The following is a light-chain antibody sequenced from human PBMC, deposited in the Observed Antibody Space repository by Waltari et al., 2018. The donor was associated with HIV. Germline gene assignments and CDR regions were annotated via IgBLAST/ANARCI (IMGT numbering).Light chain of an antibody. Sequence: DIQMTQYPSSVSASVGDRVTITCQAKQDNSYYVNWYVQKPGKSPRLLVYRASNLEVWVSTTFSASGSGTLFALTIEHVQAEDKGTYYCQQFQSLPFTFGRGTK. V-gene: IGKV1-33*01. CDR1: QDNSYY. J-gene: IGKJ4*01. CDR3: QQFQSLPFT. CDR2: RAS.